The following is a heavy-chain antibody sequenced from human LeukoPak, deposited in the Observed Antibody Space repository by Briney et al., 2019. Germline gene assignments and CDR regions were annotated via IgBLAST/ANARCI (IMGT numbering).Heavy chain of an antibody. CDR2: IYTSGST. CDR1: GGSISSGSYY. Sequence: SETLSLTCTVSGGSISSGSYYWSWIRQPAGKGLEWIGRIYTSGSTNYNPSLKSRVTISVDTSKNQFSLKLSSVTAADTAVYYCARDPQGYCSSTRCYKYYYYYMDVWGKGTTVTVSS. V-gene: IGHV4-61*02. J-gene: IGHJ6*03. D-gene: IGHD2-2*02. CDR3: ARDPQGYCSSTRCYKYYYYYMDV.